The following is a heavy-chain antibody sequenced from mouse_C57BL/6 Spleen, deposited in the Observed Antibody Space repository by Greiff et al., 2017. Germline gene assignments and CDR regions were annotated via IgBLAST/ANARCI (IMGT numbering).Heavy chain of an antibody. D-gene: IGHD4-1*01. Sequence: VQLQQPGAELVMPGASVKLSCKASGYTFTSYWMHWVKQRPGQGLEWIGEIDPSDSYTNYNQKFKGKSTLTVDKSSSTAYMQLSSLTSEDSAVYYGAKGGLGRLYYYAMDYWGQGTSVTVSS. CDR2: IDPSDSYT. CDR3: AKGGLGRLYYYAMDY. J-gene: IGHJ4*01. CDR1: GYTFTSYW. V-gene: IGHV1-69*01.